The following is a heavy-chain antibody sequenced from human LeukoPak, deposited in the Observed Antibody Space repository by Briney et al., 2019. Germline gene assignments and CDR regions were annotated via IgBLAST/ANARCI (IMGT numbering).Heavy chain of an antibody. Sequence: ASVKVSCKASGYTFTSYDINWVRQATGQGLEWMGWMNPNSGNTGYAQKFQGRVTMTRNTSISTAYMELSSLRSEDTAVYYCARDLNVLRYFDWAKKTWMDYWGQGTLVTVSS. V-gene: IGHV1-8*01. D-gene: IGHD3-9*01. CDR1: GYTFTSYD. CDR3: ARDLNVLRYFDWAKKTWMDY. J-gene: IGHJ4*02. CDR2: MNPNSGNT.